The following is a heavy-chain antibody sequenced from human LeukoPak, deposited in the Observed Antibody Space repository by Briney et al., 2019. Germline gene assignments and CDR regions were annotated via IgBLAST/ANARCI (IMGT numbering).Heavy chain of an antibody. V-gene: IGHV3-7*01. CDR3: ASGRQLGY. CDR2: IKEDGSEK. J-gene: IGHJ4*02. Sequence: QPGGSLSLSCAASGFTFSNYWMSWVRQALGKGLEWVANIKEDGSEKYYVDSVKGRFTISRDNARNSLYQQMNSLRAEDTAVYYCASGRQLGYWGQGTLVTVSS. D-gene: IGHD6-13*01. CDR1: GFTFSNYW.